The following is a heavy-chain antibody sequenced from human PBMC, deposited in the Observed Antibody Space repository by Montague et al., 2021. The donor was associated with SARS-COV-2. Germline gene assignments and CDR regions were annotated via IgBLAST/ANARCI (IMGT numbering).Heavy chain of an antibody. CDR1: GDSVSRGSSY. CDR3: ARHARGEGYTSWFDS. CDR2: IYYTGSR. J-gene: IGHJ5*01. V-gene: IGHV4-61*01. Sequence: SETLSLTCTVSGDSVSRGSSYWSWIRQPPGKGLEWIGYIYYTGSRKYNSSLKSRLTMSVDTSKNQFSLKLSSVTAADTAVYYCARHARGEGYTSWFDSWGQGTLVTVSS. D-gene: IGHD5-24*01.